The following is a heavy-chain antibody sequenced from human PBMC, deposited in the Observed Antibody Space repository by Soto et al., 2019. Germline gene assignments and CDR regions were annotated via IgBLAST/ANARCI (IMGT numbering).Heavy chain of an antibody. Sequence: GGSLRLSCAASGFTFSTSEMSWVRQAPGKGLEWISHISSSGGTTYYADSVKGRFTISRDNANHSLFLQMNSLRVADTAVYYCARWEVVTGLNYWGQGTLVTVSS. D-gene: IGHD3-22*01. V-gene: IGHV3-48*03. CDR2: ISSSGGTT. CDR3: ARWEVVTGLNY. CDR1: GFTFSTSE. J-gene: IGHJ4*02.